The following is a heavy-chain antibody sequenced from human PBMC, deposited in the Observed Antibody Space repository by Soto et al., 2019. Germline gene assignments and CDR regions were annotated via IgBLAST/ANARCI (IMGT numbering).Heavy chain of an antibody. CDR3: ARHVVPAANYFAY. D-gene: IGHD2-2*01. CDR1: AGSISSRNW. Sequence: SETLSLTCAVSAGSISSRNWWTWVRQSPGKGLEWIGEIHHSGSTNYNPSLKSRVTISVDNSKSQFSLKLTSVTAADTAVYYCARHVVPAANYFAYWGQGTLVTVSS. CDR2: IHHSGST. J-gene: IGHJ4*02. V-gene: IGHV4-4*02.